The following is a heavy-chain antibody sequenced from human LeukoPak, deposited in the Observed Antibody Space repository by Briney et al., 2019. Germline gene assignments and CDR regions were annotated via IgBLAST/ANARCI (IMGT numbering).Heavy chain of an antibody. J-gene: IGHJ4*02. V-gene: IGHV4-59*01. Sequence: SETLSLTCTVSGGSISSYYWSWIRQPPGKGLEWIGYIYYSGSTNYNPSLKSRVTISVDTSKDQFSLKLSTVTAADTAVYYCARGGYNVDYWGQGTLVTVSS. CDR1: GGSISSYY. CDR2: IYYSGST. CDR3: ARGGYNVDY. D-gene: IGHD1-1*01.